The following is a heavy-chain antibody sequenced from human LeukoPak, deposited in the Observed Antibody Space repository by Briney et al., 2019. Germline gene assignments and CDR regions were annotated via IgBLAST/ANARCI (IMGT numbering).Heavy chain of an antibody. CDR2: INHSGST. V-gene: IGHV4-34*01. CDR1: GGSFSGYY. J-gene: IGHJ3*02. Sequence: NPSETLSLTCGVYGGSFSGYYWSWIRQPPGKGLEWIGEINHSGSTNYNPSLKSRVTISVDTSKNQFSLKLSSVTAADTAVYYCARVRHYYDSSGYSEDAFDIWGQGTMVTVSS. CDR3: ARVRHYYDSSGYSEDAFDI. D-gene: IGHD3-22*01.